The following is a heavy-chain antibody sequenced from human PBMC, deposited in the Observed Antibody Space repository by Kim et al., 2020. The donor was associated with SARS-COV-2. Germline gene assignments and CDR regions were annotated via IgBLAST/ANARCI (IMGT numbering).Heavy chain of an antibody. Sequence: SETLSLTCSVSGASISSGGYFWTWIRQQPGKGLEWIGNIDNRGSTYYNPSLKSRLAISRDTSKNHFSLTLSSVTAADTAVYYCTRRAPYPQMAPAALGSHWFFDLWGRGTLVTVSS. CDR2: IDNRGST. D-gene: IGHD2-2*01. J-gene: IGHJ2*01. V-gene: IGHV4-31*03. CDR3: TRRAPYPQMAPAALGSHWFFDL. CDR1: GASISSGGYF.